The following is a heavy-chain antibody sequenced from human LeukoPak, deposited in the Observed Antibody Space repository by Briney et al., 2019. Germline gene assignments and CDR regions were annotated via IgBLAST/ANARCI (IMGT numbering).Heavy chain of an antibody. CDR3: ARGPTTIFGVVCDY. Sequence: SETLSLTCAVYGGSFSGYYWSWIRQPPGKGLEWIGEINHSGSTNYNPSLKSRVTISVDTSKNQFSLKLSSVTAADTAVYYCARGPTTIFGVVCDYWGQGALVTVSS. V-gene: IGHV4-34*01. J-gene: IGHJ4*02. CDR2: INHSGST. D-gene: IGHD3-3*01. CDR1: GGSFSGYY.